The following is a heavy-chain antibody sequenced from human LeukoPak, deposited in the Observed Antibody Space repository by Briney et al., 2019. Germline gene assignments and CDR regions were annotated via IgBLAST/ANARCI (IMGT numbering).Heavy chain of an antibody. CDR1: GFTFSSFA. V-gene: IGHV3-23*01. CDR3: ARARYCSSTSCFLDY. J-gene: IGHJ4*02. CDR2: ISGSGGST. Sequence: GGSLRLSCAASGFTFSSFALSWVRQAPGKGLEWVSSISGSGGSTSYADSVKGRFTISRDISTNTLYLQMNSLTAEDTALHYCARARYCSSTSCFLDYWGQGTLVTVSS. D-gene: IGHD2-2*01.